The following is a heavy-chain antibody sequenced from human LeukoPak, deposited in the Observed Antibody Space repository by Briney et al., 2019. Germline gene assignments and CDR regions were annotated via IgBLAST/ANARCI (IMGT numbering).Heavy chain of an antibody. CDR2: ISSIITYM. Sequence: GGSRRLSCAASGFTFSSYSMNWVRQAPGKGLEWVSSISSIITYMYYADSVKGRFTISRDNAKNSLYLQMNSLRAEDTAVYYCARAYDFWSGYLGYWGQGTLVTVSS. J-gene: IGHJ4*02. V-gene: IGHV3-21*01. CDR1: GFTFSSYS. D-gene: IGHD3-3*01. CDR3: ARAYDFWSGYLGY.